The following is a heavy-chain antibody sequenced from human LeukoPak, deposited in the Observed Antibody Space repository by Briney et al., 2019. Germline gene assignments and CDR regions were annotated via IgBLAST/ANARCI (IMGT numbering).Heavy chain of an antibody. CDR1: GGTFSSYA. Sequence: GASVKVSCKASGGTFSSYAISWVRQAPGQGLEWMGGIIPIFGTANYAQKFQGRVTITADESTSTAYMELSSLRSEDTAVYYCASLVAANHDRSLDYWGQGTLVTVSS. V-gene: IGHV1-69*13. D-gene: IGHD2-15*01. CDR3: ASLVAANHDRSLDY. J-gene: IGHJ4*02. CDR2: IIPIFGTA.